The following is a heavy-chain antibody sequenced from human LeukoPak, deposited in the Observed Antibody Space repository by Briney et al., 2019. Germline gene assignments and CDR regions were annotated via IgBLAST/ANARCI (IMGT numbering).Heavy chain of an antibody. Sequence: SQTLSLTCDISGDSVSSNSAAWNWIRQSPLRGLEWLGRTYYRSKWYNDYAVSVKSRITINPDTSKNQFSLQLNSVTPEDTAVYYCARAVRDGYNYNWYFDLWGRGTLVTVSS. CDR2: TYYRSKWYN. D-gene: IGHD5-24*01. CDR1: GDSVSSNSAA. V-gene: IGHV6-1*01. J-gene: IGHJ2*01. CDR3: ARAVRDGYNYNWYFDL.